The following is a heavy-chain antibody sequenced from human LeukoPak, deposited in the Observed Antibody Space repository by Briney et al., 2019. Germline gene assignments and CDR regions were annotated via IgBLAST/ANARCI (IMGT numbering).Heavy chain of an antibody. D-gene: IGHD6-13*01. Sequence: PGGSLRLSCAASGFTFDDCAMHWVRQAPGKGLEWVSLISGDGATTYYADSVKGRFTISRDNSKNSLYLQMNSLGTEDTALYYCAKVLLFYSSSWIDYWGQGTLVTVSS. J-gene: IGHJ4*02. CDR1: GFTFDDCA. CDR2: ISGDGATT. CDR3: AKVLLFYSSSWIDY. V-gene: IGHV3-43*02.